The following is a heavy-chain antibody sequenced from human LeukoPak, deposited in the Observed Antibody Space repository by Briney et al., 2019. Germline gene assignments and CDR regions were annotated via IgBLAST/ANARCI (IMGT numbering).Heavy chain of an antibody. J-gene: IGHJ4*02. Sequence: ESLKILLKSSGYIFTTDWIGWVRPVPGEGLEWRGIIYPGDSETRYSPSFQGQVTISVDKSINTAYLQWSSLRASDTAMYYCARRRAGDYWNGVDYWGQGTLVTVSS. CDR2: IYPGDSET. D-gene: IGHD1-1*01. CDR1: GYIFTTDW. V-gene: IGHV5-51*01. CDR3: ARRRAGDYWNGVDY.